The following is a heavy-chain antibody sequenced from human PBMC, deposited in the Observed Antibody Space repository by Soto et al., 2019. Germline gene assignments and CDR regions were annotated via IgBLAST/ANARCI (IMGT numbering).Heavy chain of an antibody. V-gene: IGHV2-70*01. CDR2: IDWDDDK. J-gene: IGHJ6*02. CDR1: GFSLSTSGMC. CDR3: ARNSETVPRYYGMDV. D-gene: IGHD4-4*01. Sequence: SGPTLVTPTQTLTLTCTFSGFSLSTSGMCVSWIRQPPGKALEWLALIDWDDDKYYSTSLKTRLTISKDTSKNQVVLTMTNMDPVDTATYYCARNSETVPRYYGMDVWGQGTTVTVSS.